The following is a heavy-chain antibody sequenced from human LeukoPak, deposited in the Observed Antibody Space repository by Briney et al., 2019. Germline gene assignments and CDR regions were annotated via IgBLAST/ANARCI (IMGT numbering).Heavy chain of an antibody. CDR3: ARMQVAGTGFDY. J-gene: IGHJ4*02. D-gene: IGHD6-19*01. Sequence: GGSLRLSCAASGFTFSSYSMNWVRQAPGKGLEWVSSIGSSSSYIYYADSVKGRFTISRDNAKNSLYLQMNSLRAEDTAVYYCARMQVAGTGFDYWGQGTLVTVSS. CDR2: IGSSSSYI. CDR1: GFTFSSYS. V-gene: IGHV3-21*01.